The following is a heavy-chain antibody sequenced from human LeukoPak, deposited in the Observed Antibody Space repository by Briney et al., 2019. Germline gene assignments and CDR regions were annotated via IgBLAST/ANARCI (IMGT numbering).Heavy chain of an antibody. V-gene: IGHV1-2*06. CDR1: GYTLTGYY. J-gene: IGHJ4*02. Sequence: GASVEVSCKASGYTLTGYYMHWVRQAPGQGLEWMGRINPNSGGTNYAQKFQGRVTMTRDTSISTAYMELSRLRSDDTAVYYCARVGEVVAATSGYYWGQGTLVTVSS. D-gene: IGHD2-15*01. CDR3: ARVGEVVAATSGYY. CDR2: INPNSGGT.